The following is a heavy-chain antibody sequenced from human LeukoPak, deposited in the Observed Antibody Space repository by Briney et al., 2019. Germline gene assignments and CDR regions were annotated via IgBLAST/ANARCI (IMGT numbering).Heavy chain of an antibody. CDR3: ATSMAQDVDAFHI. V-gene: IGHV3-30*02. J-gene: IGHJ3*02. CDR2: IRYDGSNK. CDR1: GFTFSSYG. Sequence: GGSLRLSCAASGFTFSSYGMHWVRQAPGKGLKWVAFIRYDGSNKYYADSVKGRFTISRDNSKNTLYLQMNNLRAEDTAMFYCATSMAQDVDAFHIWGQGTMVTVSS. D-gene: IGHD2-21*01.